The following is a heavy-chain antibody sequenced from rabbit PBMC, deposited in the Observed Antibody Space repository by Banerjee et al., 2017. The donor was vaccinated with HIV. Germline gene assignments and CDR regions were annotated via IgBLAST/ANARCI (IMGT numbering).Heavy chain of an antibody. D-gene: IGHD7-1*01. CDR2: INTNSGNA. J-gene: IGHJ2*01. CDR3: ARWTPTTDYKAAFDP. CDR1: GFSFSNKYV. V-gene: IGHV1S45*01. Sequence: QEQLEESGGDLVKPEGSLTITCTASGFSFSNKYVMCWVRQAPGKGLEWIACINTNSGNAVYASWAKGRFTISSTSSTTVTLQLNSLTAADTATYFCARWTPTTDYKAAFDPWGPGTLVTVS.